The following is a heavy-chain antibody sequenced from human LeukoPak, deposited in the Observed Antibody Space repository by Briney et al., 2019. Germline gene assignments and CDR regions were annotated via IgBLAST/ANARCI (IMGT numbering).Heavy chain of an antibody. D-gene: IGHD3-9*01. CDR2: ISSSGSTI. V-gene: IGHV3-48*03. CDR3: ARDSYYDILTGYSHFDY. J-gene: IGHJ4*02. Sequence: PGGSLRLSCAASGFTFSSCEMNWVRQAPGKGLEWVSYISSSGSTIYYADSVKGRFTISRDNAKNSLYLQMNSLRAEDTAVYYCARDSYYDILTGYSHFDYWGQGTLVTVSS. CDR1: GFTFSSCE.